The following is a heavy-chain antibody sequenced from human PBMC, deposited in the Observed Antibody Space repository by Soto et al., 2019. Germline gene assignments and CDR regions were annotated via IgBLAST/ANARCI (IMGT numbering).Heavy chain of an antibody. CDR3: AGGVTAGVDY. Sequence: QVQLVQSGAEVREPGASVKVSCKASGYSFSSLDINWVRQTTGQGLEWMGWMQPRDGRTGYAQKFQGRVTMTRDTSINAAYMELSSLTSDDTAFYYCAGGVTAGVDYWGQGTLVTVSS. CDR2: MQPRDGRT. J-gene: IGHJ4*02. CDR1: GYSFSSLD. V-gene: IGHV1-8*01. D-gene: IGHD1-26*01.